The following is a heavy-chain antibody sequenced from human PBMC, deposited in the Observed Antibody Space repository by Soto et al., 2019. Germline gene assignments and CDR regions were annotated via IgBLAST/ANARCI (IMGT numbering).Heavy chain of an antibody. D-gene: IGHD3-3*01. Sequence: PSETLSLTCTVSGGSISSGGYYWSWIRQHPGKGLEWIGYIYYSGSTYYNPSLKSRVTISVDTSKNQFSLKLSSVTAADTAVYYCARDILTISGDQIYYYYGMDVWGQGTTVTVSS. J-gene: IGHJ6*02. CDR2: IYYSGST. CDR1: GGSISSGGYY. CDR3: ARDILTISGDQIYYYYGMDV. V-gene: IGHV4-31*03.